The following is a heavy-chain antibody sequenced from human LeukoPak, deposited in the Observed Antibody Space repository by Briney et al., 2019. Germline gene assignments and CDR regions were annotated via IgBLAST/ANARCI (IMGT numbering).Heavy chain of an antibody. CDR2: ISYDGSNK. J-gene: IGHJ6*01. CDR1: GFTFSSYA. D-gene: IGHD2-2*01. V-gene: IGHV3-30-3*01. CDR3: ARDRTNMRYCSSTSCYGYYYYGMDV. Sequence: GGSLRLSCAASGFTFSSYAMHWVRQAPGKGLEWVAVISYDGSNKYYADSVKGRFTISRDNSKNTLYLQMNSLRAEDTAVYYCARDRTNMRYCSSTSCYGYYYYGMDVWGQGATVTASS.